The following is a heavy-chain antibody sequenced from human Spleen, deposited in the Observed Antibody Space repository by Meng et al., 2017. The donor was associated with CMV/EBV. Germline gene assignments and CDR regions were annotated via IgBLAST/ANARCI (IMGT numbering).Heavy chain of an antibody. V-gene: IGHV4-34*01. Sequence: GSLRLSCAVYGGSFSDYYWSWIRQPPGKGLEWIGEINHRGSTNYNPSLKSRVTISVDTSKNQFSLKLSSVTAADTAVYYCARSRYYYDSSGYPYYYGMDVWGQGTTVTVSS. J-gene: IGHJ6*02. CDR2: INHRGST. D-gene: IGHD3-22*01. CDR1: GGSFSDYY. CDR3: ARSRYYYDSSGYPYYYGMDV.